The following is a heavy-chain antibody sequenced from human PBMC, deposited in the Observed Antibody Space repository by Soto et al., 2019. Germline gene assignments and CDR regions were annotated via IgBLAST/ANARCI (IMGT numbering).Heavy chain of an antibody. V-gene: IGHV3-48*03. D-gene: IGHD3-16*02. CDR2: ISGSGSTI. Sequence: PVGSLRLSCAASGFTFSSYEMIWVRQAPGKGLEWVSYISGSGSTIHYADSVKGRFTISRDNAKNSLYLQMNSLRADDTAVYYCARVSQSFIEYFQHWGQGTLVTVSS. CDR3: ARVSQSFIEYFQH. J-gene: IGHJ1*01. CDR1: GFTFSSYE.